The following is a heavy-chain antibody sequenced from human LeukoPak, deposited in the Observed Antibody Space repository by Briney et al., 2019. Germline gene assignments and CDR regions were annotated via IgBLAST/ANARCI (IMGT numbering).Heavy chain of an antibody. V-gene: IGHV4-59*08. J-gene: IGHJ4*02. CDR3: ARRRLDSSGYYFNFDY. Sequence: SETLSLTCAVSGGSFSGYYWSWIRQPPGKGLEWIGYIYYSGSTNYNPSLKSRVTISVDTSKNQFSLKLSSVTAADTAVYYCARRRLDSSGYYFNFDYWGQGTLVTVSS. D-gene: IGHD3-22*01. CDR2: IYYSGST. CDR1: GGSFSGYY.